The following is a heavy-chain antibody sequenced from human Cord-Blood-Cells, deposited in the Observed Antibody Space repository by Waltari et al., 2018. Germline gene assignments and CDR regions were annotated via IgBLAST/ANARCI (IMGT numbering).Heavy chain of an antibody. CDR1: GFTFSSYA. Sequence: EVQLLESGGGLVQPGGSLRLSCAASGFTFSSYAMSWVRQAPGMGVGWVSAISGSGGSTGYADYVQVRFTISRDNSKNTLYRQMNSLRAEDTAVYYCAKDRSVGATPDALDIWGQGTMVTVSS. CDR3: AKDRSVGATPDALDI. D-gene: IGHD1-26*01. J-gene: IGHJ3*02. CDR2: ISGSGGST. V-gene: IGHV3-23*01.